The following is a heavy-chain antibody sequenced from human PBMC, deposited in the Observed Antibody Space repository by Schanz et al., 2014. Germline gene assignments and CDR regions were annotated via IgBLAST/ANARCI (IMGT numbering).Heavy chain of an antibody. CDR3: ARDRRFFDRDDLYYFDA. Sequence: QIQLVQSGPEVKKPGATVKVSCKASGYIFINSGISWVRQAPGQGLEWMGWISVYNHNKEYDQKFQGRVTMTTDTSTSTACMALADLGSDDTAVYYCARDRRFFDRDDLYYFDAWGQGTLVTVSS. J-gene: IGHJ4*02. CDR1: GYIFINSG. V-gene: IGHV1-18*01. CDR2: ISVYNHNK. D-gene: IGHD3-3*01.